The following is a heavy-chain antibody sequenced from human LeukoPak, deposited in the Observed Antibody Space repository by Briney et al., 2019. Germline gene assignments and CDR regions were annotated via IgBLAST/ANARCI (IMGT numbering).Heavy chain of an antibody. D-gene: IGHD5-12*01. V-gene: IGHV4-59*01. Sequence: SETLSLTCTVSGGSISSYYWSWIRQPPGKGLEWIGYIYYSGSTNYNPSLKSRVTISVDTSKNQFSLKLRSVTAADTAVYYCARGATGFDSWGQGTLVTVSS. CDR2: IYYSGST. CDR1: GGSISSYY. CDR3: ARGATGFDS. J-gene: IGHJ4*02.